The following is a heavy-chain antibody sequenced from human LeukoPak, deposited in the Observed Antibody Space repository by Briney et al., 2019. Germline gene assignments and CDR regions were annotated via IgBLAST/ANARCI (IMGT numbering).Heavy chain of an antibody. Sequence: SLRLSCAASXFXXSSXGMHWVRQAPGKGLEWVAVIWYDGSNKYYADSVKGRFTISRDNSKNTLYLQMNSLRAEDTAVYYCARDGDYYDSSGYLDYWGQGTLVTVSS. CDR3: ARDGDYYDSSGYLDY. D-gene: IGHD3-22*01. J-gene: IGHJ4*02. CDR2: IWYDGSNK. V-gene: IGHV3-33*01. CDR1: XFXXSSXG.